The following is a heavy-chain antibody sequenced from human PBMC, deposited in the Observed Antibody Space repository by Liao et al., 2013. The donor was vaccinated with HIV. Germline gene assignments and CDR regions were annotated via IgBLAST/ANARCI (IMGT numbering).Heavy chain of an antibody. CDR2: IYTSGST. Sequence: QLQLQESGPGLVKPSETLSLTCTVSDGSISSSSYYWSWIRQPAGKGLEWIGRIYTSGSTNYNPSLKSRVTISVDKSKNQFSLKLSSVTAADTAVYYCARADDSSGYVDYWGQGTLVTVSS. J-gene: IGHJ4*02. CDR3: ARADDSSGYVDY. CDR1: DGSISSSSYY. D-gene: IGHD3-22*01. V-gene: IGHV4-61*02.